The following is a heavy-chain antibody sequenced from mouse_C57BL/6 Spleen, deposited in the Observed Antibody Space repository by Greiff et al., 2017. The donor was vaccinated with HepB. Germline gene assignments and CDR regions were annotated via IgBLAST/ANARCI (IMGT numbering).Heavy chain of an antibody. Sequence: EVQVVESGEGLVKPGGSLKLSCAASGFTFSSYAMSWVRQTPEKRLEWVAYISSGGDYIYYADTVKGRFTISRDNARNTQYLQMSSLKSEDTAMYYCTRVRYYPFAYWGQGTLATVSA. D-gene: IGHD2-1*01. V-gene: IGHV5-9-1*02. CDR3: TRVRYYPFAY. CDR1: GFTFSSYA. CDR2: ISSGGDYI. J-gene: IGHJ3*01.